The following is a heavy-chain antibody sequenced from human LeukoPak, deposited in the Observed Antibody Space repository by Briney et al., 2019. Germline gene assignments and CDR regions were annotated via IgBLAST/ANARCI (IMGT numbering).Heavy chain of an antibody. CDR2: INHSGST. V-gene: IGHV4-34*01. CDR3: ASRGRYWFDP. CDR1: GGSFSGYY. J-gene: IGHJ5*02. Sequence: SETLSLTCAVYGGSFSGYYWSWIRQPPGKGLEWIGEINHSGSTNYNPSLKSRVTISVDTSKNQFSLKLSSVTAEDTAVYYCASRGRYWFDPWGQGTLVTVSS.